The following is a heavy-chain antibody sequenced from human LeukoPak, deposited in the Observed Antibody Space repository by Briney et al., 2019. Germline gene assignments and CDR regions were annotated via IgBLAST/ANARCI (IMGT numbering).Heavy chain of an antibody. CDR2: ISGGGGDT. CDR3: ATDYNGSGKPMFDY. CDR1: VFTFNKYA. D-gene: IGHD3-10*01. V-gene: IGHV3-23*01. Sequence: GGSLRLSCAASVFTFNKYAMTWVRQAPGKGLEWVSAISGGGGDTYYADSVKGRFTISRDNSKNTLYLQMNSLRAEDTAVYYCATDYNGSGKPMFDYWGQGTLVTVSS. J-gene: IGHJ4*02.